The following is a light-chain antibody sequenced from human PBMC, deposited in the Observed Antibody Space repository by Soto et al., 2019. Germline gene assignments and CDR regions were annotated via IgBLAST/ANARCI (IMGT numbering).Light chain of an antibody. V-gene: IGLV3-21*02. J-gene: IGLJ2*01. CDR3: QVWDSNGDHPI. CDR1: NIGIKN. CDR2: DDS. Sequence: SYELTQSPLVSVAPGQTARITCGGNNIGIKNVHWYQQRPGQAPVLVVYDDSGRPSGIPERFSGSNSDNTATLTISRVEAGDEADYYCQVWDSNGDHPIFGGGTKVTVL.